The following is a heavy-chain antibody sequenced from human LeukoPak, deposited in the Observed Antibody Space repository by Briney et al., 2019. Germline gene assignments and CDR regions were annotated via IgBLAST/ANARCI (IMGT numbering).Heavy chain of an antibody. D-gene: IGHD6-13*01. V-gene: IGHV1-69*04. CDR2: IIPILDIA. CDR3: ARVALAAAGTFDY. CDR1: GGTFSSYA. J-gene: IGHJ4*02. Sequence: SVKVSCKASGGTFSSYAISWVRQAPGQGLEWMGRIIPILDIANYAQKFQGRVTITADKSTSTAYMELSSLRSEDTAVYYCARVALAAAGTFDYWGQGTLVTVSS.